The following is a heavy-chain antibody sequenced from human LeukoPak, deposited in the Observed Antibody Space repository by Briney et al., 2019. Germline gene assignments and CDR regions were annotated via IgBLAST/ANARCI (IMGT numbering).Heavy chain of an antibody. J-gene: IGHJ4*02. D-gene: IGHD2-2*01. CDR3: ANLPVPGDISDY. CDR1: GFTFRTYG. V-gene: IGHV3-30*02. Sequence: GGSLRLSCAASGFTFRTYGMHWVRQAPGKGLEWVAFIRYDGSNKYYVDSVKGRFTISRDNSKNTLFLQMNSLRPEDTAVYYCANLPVPGDISDYWGQGTLVTVSS. CDR2: IRYDGSNK.